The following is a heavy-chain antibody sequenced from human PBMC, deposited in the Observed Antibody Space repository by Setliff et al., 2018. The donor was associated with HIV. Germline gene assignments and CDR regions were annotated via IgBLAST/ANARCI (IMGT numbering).Heavy chain of an antibody. J-gene: IGHJ4*02. D-gene: IGHD5-12*01. CDR1: EGSLSTYY. CDR3: ARLGPSIDPRWLQYFDY. V-gene: IGHV4-59*12. Sequence: PSETLSLTCTVSEGSLSTYYWSWIRQPPGKGLEWIGYIYYNGSPTYNPSLKSRVTMSVDKSKNQFSLKLNSVTAADTAVYYCARLGPSIDPRWLQYFDYWGQGTLVTVSS. CDR2: IYYNGSP.